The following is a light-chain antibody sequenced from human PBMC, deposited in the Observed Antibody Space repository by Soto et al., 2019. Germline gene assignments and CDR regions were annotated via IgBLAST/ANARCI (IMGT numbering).Light chain of an antibody. CDR2: GAS. Sequence: EIVLTQSPGTLSLSPGARATLSCRASQSVTSNYLAWYQQKPGRAPGLLMYGASIRTSGIPDRFSGSGSGTDLTITISRLEPEDCEVYDCQQYVRSPWTFGQGTKVDIK. V-gene: IGKV3-20*01. J-gene: IGKJ1*01. CDR1: QSVTSNY. CDR3: QQYVRSPWT.